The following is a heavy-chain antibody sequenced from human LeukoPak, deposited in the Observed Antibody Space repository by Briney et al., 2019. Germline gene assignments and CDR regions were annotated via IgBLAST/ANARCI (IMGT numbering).Heavy chain of an antibody. CDR2: ISSSSSTI. CDR3: AREGLLGSGWSHFDY. D-gene: IGHD6-19*01. J-gene: IGHJ4*02. Sequence: QTGGSLRLSCAASGFTFSSYSMNWVRQAPGKGLEWVSYISSSSSTIYYADSVKGRSTISRDNAKNSLYLQMNSLRDEDTAVYYCAREGLLGSGWSHFDYWGQGTLVTVSS. CDR1: GFTFSSYS. V-gene: IGHV3-48*02.